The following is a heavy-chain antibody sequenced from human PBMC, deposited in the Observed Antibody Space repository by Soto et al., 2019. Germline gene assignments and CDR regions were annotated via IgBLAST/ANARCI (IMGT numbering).Heavy chain of an antibody. D-gene: IGHD3-10*01. Sequence: EVQLVESGGGLVQPGGSLRLSCAASGFTFSSYWMTWVRQAPGKGLEWVANIKQDGSEKYYVDSVKGRFTISRDNARNSLFLQIDSLRAEYTAVYYCERGYDYGTGSFATENYLAVWGNWTTVTVSS. J-gene: IGHJ6*03. V-gene: IGHV3-7*01. CDR2: IKQDGSEK. CDR3: ERGYDYGTGSFATENYLAV. CDR1: GFTFSSYW.